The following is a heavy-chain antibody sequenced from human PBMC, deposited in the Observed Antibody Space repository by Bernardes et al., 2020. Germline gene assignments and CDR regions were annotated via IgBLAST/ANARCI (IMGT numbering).Heavy chain of an antibody. CDR3: ARDRIVVVPAAEPPLYGMDV. D-gene: IGHD2-2*01. Sequence: ASVKVSCKASGYTFTGYYMHWVRQAPGQGLEWMGRINPNSGGTNYAQKFQGRVTMTRDTSISTAYMELSRLRSDDTAVYYCARDRIVVVPAAEPPLYGMDVWGKGTTVTVSS. J-gene: IGHJ6*04. V-gene: IGHV1-2*06. CDR1: GYTFTGYY. CDR2: INPNSGGT.